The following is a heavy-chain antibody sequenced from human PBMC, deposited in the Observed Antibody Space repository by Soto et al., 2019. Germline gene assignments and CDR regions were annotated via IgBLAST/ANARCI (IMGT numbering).Heavy chain of an antibody. CDR2: IYYSGMT. D-gene: IGHD3-22*01. CDR3: ARHGYYYDSTGYYYFV. J-gene: IGHJ4*02. Sequence: LXLTCTVSGGSVSITNHYWGWIRQPPGKGLEWIGDIYYSGMTRYNPSLKSRVTISVDTSKDQFSLKLRSVTAADTAVYYCARHGYYYDSTGYYYFVWGQGTQVTVSS. CDR1: GGSVSITNHY. V-gene: IGHV4-39*01.